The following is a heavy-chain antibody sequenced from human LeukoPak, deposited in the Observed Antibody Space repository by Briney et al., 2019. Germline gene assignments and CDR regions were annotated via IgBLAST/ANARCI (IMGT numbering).Heavy chain of an antibody. CDR1: GGSFSGYY. J-gene: IGHJ3*02. V-gene: IGHV4-34*01. Sequence: SETLSLTCAVYGGSFSGYYWSWIRQPPGKGLEWIGEINHSGSTNYNPSLKSRVTISVDTSKNQFSLKLSSVTAADTAVYYCARGQRGWSCGDAFDIWGQGTMVTVSS. CDR3: ARGQRGWSCGDAFDI. CDR2: INHSGST. D-gene: IGHD6-25*01.